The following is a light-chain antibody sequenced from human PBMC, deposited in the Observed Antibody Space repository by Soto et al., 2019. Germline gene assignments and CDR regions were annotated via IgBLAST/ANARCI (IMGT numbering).Light chain of an antibody. CDR1: QDLRSH. Sequence: DIQLTQSPSFLSASVGDRVTITCRASQDLRSHLAWYQQKPGKTPNLLIYEASTLQSGVPSRFSGSGSGTEYTLTISSLQPEDFATYYCQQLRSYLSFGGVTKVEIK. CDR3: QQLRSYLS. CDR2: EAS. V-gene: IGKV1-9*01. J-gene: IGKJ4*01.